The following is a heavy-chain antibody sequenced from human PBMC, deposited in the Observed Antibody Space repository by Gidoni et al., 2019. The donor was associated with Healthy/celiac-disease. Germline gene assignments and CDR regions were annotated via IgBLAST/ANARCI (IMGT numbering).Heavy chain of an antibody. CDR3: ARVDNWNDGLGEDY. CDR1: VFPFSSYA. V-gene: IGHV3-64*01. J-gene: IGHJ4*02. CDR2: ISSNGGST. D-gene: IGHD1-1*01. Sequence: EVQLVESGGGLVQPGGSLRLSCAASVFPFSSYAMHWVRPAPGKGLEYVSAISSNGGSTYYANSVKGRFTISRDNSKNTLYLQMGSLRAEDMAVYYCARVDNWNDGLGEDYWGQGTLVTVSS.